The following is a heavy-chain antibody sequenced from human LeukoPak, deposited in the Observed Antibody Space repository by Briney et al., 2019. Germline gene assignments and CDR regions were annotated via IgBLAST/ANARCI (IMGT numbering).Heavy chain of an antibody. D-gene: IGHD3-10*01. CDR3: AREGGHYGSGFLKFDP. J-gene: IGHJ5*02. V-gene: IGHV4-39*07. CDR2: IYYSGST. CDR1: GGSISSSSYY. Sequence: SETLSLTCTVSGGSISSSSYYWGWIRQPPGKGLEWIGSIYYSGSTYYNPSLKSRVTISVDTSKNQFSLKLSSVTAADTAVYYCAREGGHYGSGFLKFDPWGQGTLVTVSS.